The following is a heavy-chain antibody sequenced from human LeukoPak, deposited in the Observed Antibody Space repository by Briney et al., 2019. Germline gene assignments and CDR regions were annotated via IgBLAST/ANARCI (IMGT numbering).Heavy chain of an antibody. Sequence: GASVKVSCKSSGYTFTSYGIIWVRQAPGQGLEWMGRISAYNGNTNYAQKLQGRVTMTTDTSTSTAYMELRSLRSDDTAVYYCARDSARDGFDPWGQGTLVTVSS. V-gene: IGHV1-18*01. CDR2: ISAYNGNT. J-gene: IGHJ5*02. CDR3: ARDSARDGFDP. D-gene: IGHD5-24*01. CDR1: GYTFTSYG.